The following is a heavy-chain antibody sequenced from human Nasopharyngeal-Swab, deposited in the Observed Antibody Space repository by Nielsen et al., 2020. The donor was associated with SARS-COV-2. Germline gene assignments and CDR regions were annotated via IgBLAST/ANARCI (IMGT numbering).Heavy chain of an antibody. D-gene: IGHD3-3*01. Sequence: WIRQPPGRGLEWIGSIYYSGSTYYNPSLKSRVTISVDTSKNQFSLKLSSVTAADTAVYYCVAVTPAPECDFWSGYYGSNGFDPWGQGTLVTVSS. J-gene: IGHJ5*02. CDR3: VAVTPAPECDFWSGYYGSNGFDP. CDR2: IYYSGST. V-gene: IGHV4-39*01.